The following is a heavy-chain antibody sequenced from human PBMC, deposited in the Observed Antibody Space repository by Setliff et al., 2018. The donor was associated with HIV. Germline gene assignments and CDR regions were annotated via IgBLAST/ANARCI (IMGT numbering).Heavy chain of an antibody. V-gene: IGHV3-73*01. J-gene: IGHJ5*02. CDR1: GFTFSGAE. D-gene: IGHD6-19*01. CDR2: IRSKADKYAT. CDR3: LLPCTSGWHNWADP. Sequence: GESLKISCAASGFTFSGAEIHWVRQASGKGLEWVGHIRSKADKYATEYGASAQGRFIISRDDSGKTAYLQMSSLRAEDTAMYHCLLPCTSGWHNWADPWGQGTLVTVSS.